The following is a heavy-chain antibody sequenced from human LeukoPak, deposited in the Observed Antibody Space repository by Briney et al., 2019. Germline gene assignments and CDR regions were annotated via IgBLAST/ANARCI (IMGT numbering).Heavy chain of an antibody. V-gene: IGHV1-2*02. CDR2: INPNSGGT. Sequence: ASVKVSCKASGYTFTGYYMHWVRQAPGQGLEWMGWINPNSGGTNYAQKFQGRVTMTRDTSISTAYMELSRLRSDDTAVYYCARGNTYYYGSSGYPDRYWGQGTLVTVSS. CDR3: ARGNTYYYGSSGYPDRY. D-gene: IGHD3-22*01. J-gene: IGHJ4*02. CDR1: GYTFTGYY.